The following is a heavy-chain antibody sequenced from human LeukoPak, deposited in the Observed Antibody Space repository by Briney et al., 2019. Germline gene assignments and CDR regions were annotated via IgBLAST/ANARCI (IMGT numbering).Heavy chain of an antibody. J-gene: IGHJ4*02. D-gene: IGHD2-21*02. CDR2: IYHSGST. CDR1: GGSISSSNW. V-gene: IGHV4-4*02. CDR3: ARLVVTATRHLYYLDY. Sequence: SGTLSLTCAVSGGSISSSNWWSWVRQPPGKGLEWIGEIYHSGSTNYNPSLKSRVTISVDKSKNQFSLKLSSVTAADTAVYYCARLVVTATRHLYYLDYWGQGTLVTVSS.